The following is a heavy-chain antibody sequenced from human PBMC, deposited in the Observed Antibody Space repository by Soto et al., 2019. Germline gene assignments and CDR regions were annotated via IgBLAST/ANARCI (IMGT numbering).Heavy chain of an antibody. V-gene: IGHV3-30*18. CDR1: GFTFSSYG. J-gene: IGHJ4*02. Sequence: GGSLRLSCAASGFTFSSYGMHWVRQAPGKGLEWVAVISYDGSNKYYADSVKGRFTISRDNSKNTLYLQMNSLRAEDTAVYYCAKTPTVTTVMDDYWGQGTLVTVSS. CDR3: AKTPTVTTVMDDY. D-gene: IGHD4-17*01. CDR2: ISYDGSNK.